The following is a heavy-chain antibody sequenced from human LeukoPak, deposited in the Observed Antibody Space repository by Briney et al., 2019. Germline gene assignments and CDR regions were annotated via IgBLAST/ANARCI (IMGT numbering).Heavy chain of an antibody. J-gene: IGHJ4*02. V-gene: IGHV4-30-2*01. CDR2: INHSGST. CDR1: GGSISSGGYY. Sequence: SQTLSLTCAVSGGSISSGGYYWSWIRQPPGKGLEWIGEINHSGSTNYNPSLKSRVTISVDTSKNQFSLKLSSVTAADTAVYYCARGYSGSYIDYWGQGTLVTVSS. D-gene: IGHD1-26*01. CDR3: ARGYSGSYIDY.